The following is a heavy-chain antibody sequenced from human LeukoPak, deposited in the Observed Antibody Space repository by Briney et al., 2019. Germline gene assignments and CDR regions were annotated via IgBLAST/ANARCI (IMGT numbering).Heavy chain of an antibody. D-gene: IGHD3-22*01. CDR1: GFTFSSYS. V-gene: IGHV3-21*01. CDR2: ISSSSSYI. Sequence: GGSLRLSCAASGFTFSSYSMNWVRQAPGKGLEWVSSISSSSSYIYYADSVKGRFTISRDNAKNSLYLQMNSLRAEDTAVYYCARRRYDSSGYYSRSPGRYFDYWGQGTLVTVSS. CDR3: ARRRYDSSGYYSRSPGRYFDY. J-gene: IGHJ4*02.